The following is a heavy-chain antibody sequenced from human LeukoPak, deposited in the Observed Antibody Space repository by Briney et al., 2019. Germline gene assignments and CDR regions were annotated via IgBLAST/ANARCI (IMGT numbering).Heavy chain of an antibody. D-gene: IGHD1-26*01. V-gene: IGHV1-2*02. CDR2: INPNTGGP. Sequence: ASVKVSCKASGYTVAAYYIHWVREAPGQGLEWMGWINPNTGGPYSAQRFQGRVTMTWDTSTSTAYMELTSLTSDDTAIYYCARHRNSQTSGAGDYWGQGTLVTVSS. CDR1: GYTVAAYY. CDR3: ARHRNSQTSGAGDY. J-gene: IGHJ4*02.